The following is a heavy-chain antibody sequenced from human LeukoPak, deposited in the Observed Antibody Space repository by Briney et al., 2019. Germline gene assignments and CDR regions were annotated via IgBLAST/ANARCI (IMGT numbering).Heavy chain of an antibody. D-gene: IGHD6-13*01. CDR2: IDPNGGGT. Sequence: ASAKVSCKASGYSFIDYYIHWVRQAPGQGLEWMGWIDPNGGGTKSAQKFQGRVTMARDTSISTAYMELSRLTSDDTAVYYCARGGGLAVAGTRFDYWGQGTLVTVSS. J-gene: IGHJ4*02. CDR3: ARGGGLAVAGTRFDY. V-gene: IGHV1-2*02. CDR1: GYSFIDYY.